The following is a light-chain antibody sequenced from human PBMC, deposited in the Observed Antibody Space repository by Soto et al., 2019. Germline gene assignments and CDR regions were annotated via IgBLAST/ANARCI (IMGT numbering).Light chain of an antibody. Sequence: IHMTHSPSTLSVSLGDMVTITFRASQTISSWLAWYQQKPGKAPKLLIYKASTLKSGVPSRFSGSGSGTEFTLTISSLQPDDFATYYCQHYNSYSEAFGQGTKVDI. J-gene: IGKJ1*01. V-gene: IGKV1-5*03. CDR2: KAS. CDR3: QHYNSYSEA. CDR1: QTISSW.